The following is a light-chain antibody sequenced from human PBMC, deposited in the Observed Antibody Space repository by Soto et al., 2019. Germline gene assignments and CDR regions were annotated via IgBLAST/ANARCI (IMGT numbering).Light chain of an antibody. CDR2: DAS. J-gene: IGKJ5*01. V-gene: IGKV3-11*01. Sequence: EIVLTQSPVTLSLSPGERATLSCRASQSVSSYLAWYQQKPGQAPRLLIYDASNRATGIPARFSGSGYGTDFTLTISSLEPEDFAVYYCQQRSNWPSFGQGTRLEIK. CDR1: QSVSSY. CDR3: QQRSNWPS.